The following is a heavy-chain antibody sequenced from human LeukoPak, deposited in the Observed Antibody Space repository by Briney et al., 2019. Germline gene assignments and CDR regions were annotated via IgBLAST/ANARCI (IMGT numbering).Heavy chain of an antibody. J-gene: IGHJ4*02. V-gene: IGHV3-73*01. Sequence: GGSLRLSCAASGFTFSGSAMHWVRQASGKGLEWVGRIRIKPNIYATAYAASVKGRFTISRDDSKTTAYLKMNSLKTEDTAVYYCTRLVYYDSSGYYPPFDYWGQGTLVTVSS. CDR2: IRIKPNIYAT. CDR3: TRLVYYDSSGYYPPFDY. D-gene: IGHD3-22*01. CDR1: GFTFSGSA.